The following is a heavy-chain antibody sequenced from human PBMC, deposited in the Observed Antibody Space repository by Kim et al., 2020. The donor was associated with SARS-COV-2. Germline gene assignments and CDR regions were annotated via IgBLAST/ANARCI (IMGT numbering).Heavy chain of an antibody. J-gene: IGHJ5*02. Sequence: SETLSLTCTVSGGSISGSSYYWGWIRQPPGKGLEWIGSIYYSGGTYYKPSLKSRVTIAVDTYKNQFSLKLTSVTAADTAIYYCSRHYLGSAWHPCGQGTLVTVSS. CDR2: IYYSGGT. CDR1: GGSISGSSYY. CDR3: SRHYLGSAWHP. V-gene: IGHV4-39*01. D-gene: IGHD1-1*01.